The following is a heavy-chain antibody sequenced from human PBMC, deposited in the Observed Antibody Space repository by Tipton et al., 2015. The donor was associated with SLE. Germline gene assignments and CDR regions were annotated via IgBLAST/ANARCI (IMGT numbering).Heavy chain of an antibody. D-gene: IGHD1-1*01. Sequence: GLVKPSETLSLTCTVSGGSISTYSWSWIRQPPGKGLEWIAYIYHSDNTNYNPSLKSRVTISIDTSKNQFSLRLRAVTAADTAVYYCARVATTEVFDYWGQGALVTVSS. V-gene: IGHV4-59*12. J-gene: IGHJ4*02. CDR1: GGSISTYS. CDR2: IYHSDNT. CDR3: ARVATTEVFDY.